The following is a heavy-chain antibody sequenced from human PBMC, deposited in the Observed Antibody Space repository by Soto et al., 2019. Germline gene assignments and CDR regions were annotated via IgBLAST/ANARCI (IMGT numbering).Heavy chain of an antibody. CDR1: GFTVSSNY. D-gene: IGHD3-22*01. CDR2: IYSGGST. Sequence: GSLRLSCAASGFTVSSNYMSWVRQAPGKGLEWVSVIYSGGSTYYADSVKGRFTISRDNSKNTLYLQMNSLRAEDTAVYYCAREDYYDSSGYYGYWGQGTLVTVS. J-gene: IGHJ4*02. V-gene: IGHV3-53*01. CDR3: AREDYYDSSGYYGY.